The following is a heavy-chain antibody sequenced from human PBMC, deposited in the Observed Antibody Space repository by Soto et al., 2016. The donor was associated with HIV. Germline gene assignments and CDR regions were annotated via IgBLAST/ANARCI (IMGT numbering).Heavy chain of an antibody. Sequence: VQLVESGGGVVQPGRSLRLSCAASGFTFSSYGMHWVRQAPGKGLEWVAVIWYDGSNKYYADSVKGRFTISRDNSKNTLYLQMNSLRAEDTAVYYCAREDLSGPMDVWGKGTTGHRLL. CDR3: AREDLSGPMDV. CDR2: IWYDGSNK. V-gene: IGHV3-33*01. CDR1: GFTFSSYG. J-gene: IGHJ6*03.